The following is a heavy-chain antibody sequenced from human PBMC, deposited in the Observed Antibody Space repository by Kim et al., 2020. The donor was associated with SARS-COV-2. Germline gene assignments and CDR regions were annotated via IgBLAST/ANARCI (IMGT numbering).Heavy chain of an antibody. D-gene: IGHD4-17*01. Sequence: GGSLRLSCAASGFTFSSYAMSWVRQAPGKGLEWVSAISGSGGSTYYADSVKGRFTISRDNSKNTLYLQMNSLRAEDTAVYYCAKDVRSGRTVTYFDYWGQGTLVTVSS. CDR1: GFTFSSYA. CDR3: AKDVRSGRTVTYFDY. CDR2: ISGSGGST. J-gene: IGHJ4*02. V-gene: IGHV3-23*01.